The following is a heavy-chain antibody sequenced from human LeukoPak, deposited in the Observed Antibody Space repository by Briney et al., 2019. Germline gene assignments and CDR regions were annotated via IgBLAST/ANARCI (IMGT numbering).Heavy chain of an antibody. CDR1: GGTFSSYA. CDR3: ARGGVWFGELPSYYGMDV. CDR2: MNPNSGNT. Sequence: ASVKVSCKASGGTFSSYAISWVRQAPGQGLEWMGWMNPNSGNTGYAQKFQGRVTMTRNTSISTAYMELSSLRSEDTAVYYCARGGVWFGELPSYYGMDVWGQGTTVTVSS. V-gene: IGHV1-8*02. D-gene: IGHD3-10*01. J-gene: IGHJ6*02.